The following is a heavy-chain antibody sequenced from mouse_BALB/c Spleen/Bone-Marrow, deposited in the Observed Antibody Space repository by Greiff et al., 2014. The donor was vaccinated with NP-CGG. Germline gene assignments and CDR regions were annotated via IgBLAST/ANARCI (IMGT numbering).Heavy chain of an antibody. CDR3: ARDSSDYLAWFAY. D-gene: IGHD3-2*01. V-gene: IGHV1-9*01. Sequence: QVQLQQSGAELMKPGASVKIPCKATGYTFSSYWIEWVKQRPGHGLEWIGEILPGSDSTNYNENFKGKATFTAGTSSNTAYMQLNSLTSEDSAVYFCARDSSDYLAWFAYWGQGTLVTVSA. J-gene: IGHJ3*01. CDR2: ILPGSDST. CDR1: GYTFSSYW.